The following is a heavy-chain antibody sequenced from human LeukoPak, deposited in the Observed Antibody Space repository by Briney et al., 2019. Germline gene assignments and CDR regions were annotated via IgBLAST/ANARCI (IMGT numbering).Heavy chain of an antibody. CDR2: IKSKTDGGTT. CDR3: TTDRFVQPYPFDY. V-gene: IGHV3-15*01. D-gene: IGHD2-8*01. Sequence: GGSLRLFCAASGFTFSNAWMSWVRQAPGKGLEWVGRIKSKTDGGTTDYAAPVKGRFTISRDDSKNTLYLQMNSLKTEDTAVYYCTTDRFVQPYPFDYWGQGTLVTVSS. CDR1: GFTFSNAW. J-gene: IGHJ4*02.